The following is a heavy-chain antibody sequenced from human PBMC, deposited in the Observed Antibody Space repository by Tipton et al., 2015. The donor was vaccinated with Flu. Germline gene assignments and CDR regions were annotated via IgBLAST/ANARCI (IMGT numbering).Heavy chain of an antibody. CDR1: GFIFSDYW. J-gene: IGHJ4*02. V-gene: IGHV3-7*01. CDR2: INYDGSTI. Sequence: EASGFIFSDYWMAWVRQAPGKGLEWVANINYDGSTIYYVDSVKGRFTISRDNAKNSVHLQMNNLRAEDTAMYYCTRRLVEDWGQGTQVTVSS. CDR3: TRRLVED.